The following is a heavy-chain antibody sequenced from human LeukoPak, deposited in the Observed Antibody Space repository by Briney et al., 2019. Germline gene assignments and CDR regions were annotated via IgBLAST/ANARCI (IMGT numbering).Heavy chain of an antibody. CDR2: IYNDGGT. D-gene: IGHD2-8*02. V-gene: IGHV3-53*01. CDR1: GFTVSINY. Sequence: GGSLRLSCAASGFTVSINYMNWVRQAPGEGLERVSVIYNDGGTYYADSVKGRFTISRDNSKNTLYLQMNSLRAEDTAVYYCGTSRSRTSGFDYWGQGTLVTVSS. CDR3: GTSRSRTSGFDY. J-gene: IGHJ4*02.